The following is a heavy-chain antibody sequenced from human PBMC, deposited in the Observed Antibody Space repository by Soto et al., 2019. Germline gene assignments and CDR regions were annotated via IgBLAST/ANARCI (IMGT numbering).Heavy chain of an antibody. CDR3: ARTDTYYDLRGPYYVFDY. CDR2: IFSNDEK. V-gene: IGHV2-26*01. CDR1: GFSLSNGRLG. Sequence: QVTLKESGPVLVKPTETLTLTCAVSGFSLSNGRLGVSWIRQPPGKALEWLAHIFSNDEKSYTTSLKSRLTISKDTFKSQVVLIVTNMDPVDTATYYWARTDTYYDLRGPYYVFDYWGQGTLVTVSS. J-gene: IGHJ4*02. D-gene: IGHD3-3*01.